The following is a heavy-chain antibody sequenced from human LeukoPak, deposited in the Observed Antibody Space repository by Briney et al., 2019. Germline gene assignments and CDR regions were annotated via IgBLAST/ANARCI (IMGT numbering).Heavy chain of an antibody. Sequence: PGGSLRLSCAASGFTFSSYSMNWVRQAPGKGLEWVSAISSSSSYIYYADSVKGRFTISRDNAKNSLYLQMNSLRAEDTAVYYCAREGSSSWYGNGYWGQGTLVTVSS. CDR1: GFTFSSYS. CDR2: ISSSSSYI. D-gene: IGHD6-13*01. J-gene: IGHJ4*02. CDR3: AREGSSSWYGNGY. V-gene: IGHV3-21*01.